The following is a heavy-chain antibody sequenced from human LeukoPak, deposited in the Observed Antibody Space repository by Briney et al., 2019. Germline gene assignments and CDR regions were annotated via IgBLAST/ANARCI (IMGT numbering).Heavy chain of an antibody. CDR3: ARDLELPNYYYYYGMDV. V-gene: IGHV3-7*01. CDR2: IKQDGSEK. D-gene: IGHD1-7*01. Sequence: GGSLRLSWAAAGFTFRSYWLTWVRQAPGKGLEWVANIKQDGSEKNYVDSVKGRFTISRDNAKNSLYLQMNSLRAEDTAVYYCARDLELPNYYYYYGMDVWGQGTTVTVSS. J-gene: IGHJ6*02. CDR1: GFTFRSYW.